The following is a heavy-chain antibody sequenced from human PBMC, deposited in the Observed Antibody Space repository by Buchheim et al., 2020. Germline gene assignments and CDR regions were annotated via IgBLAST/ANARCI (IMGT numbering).Heavy chain of an antibody. CDR2: IYPGDSDT. V-gene: IGHV5-51*01. J-gene: IGHJ4*02. D-gene: IGHD3-3*01. CDR1: GYSFTSYR. Sequence: EVQLVQSGAEVKKPGESLKISCKGSGYSFTSYRIGWARQMPGKGLEWMGIIYPGDSDTRYSPSFQGQVTISADKSISTAYLQWSSLKASDTAIYYCARRIDYYDFWSGYYGGYFDYWGQGT. CDR3: ARRIDYYDFWSGYYGGYFDY.